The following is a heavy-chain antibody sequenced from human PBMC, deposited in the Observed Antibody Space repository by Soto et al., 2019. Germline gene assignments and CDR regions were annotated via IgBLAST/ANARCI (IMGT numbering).Heavy chain of an antibody. CDR2: ISYDGSNK. CDR1: GFTFSSYA. Sequence: GGSLRLSCAASGFTFSSYAMHWVRQAPGKGLEWVAVISYDGSNKYYADSVKGRFTISRDNSKNTLYLQMNSLRAEDTAVYYCARGNEPYDFWSGYFDYWGQGTLVTVSS. D-gene: IGHD3-3*01. CDR3: ARGNEPYDFWSGYFDY. J-gene: IGHJ4*02. V-gene: IGHV3-30*04.